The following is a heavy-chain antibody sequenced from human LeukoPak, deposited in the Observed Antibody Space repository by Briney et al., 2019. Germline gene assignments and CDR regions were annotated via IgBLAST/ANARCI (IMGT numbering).Heavy chain of an antibody. Sequence: SETLSLTCTVSGGSISSGSYYWSWIRQPAGKGLEWIGRIYTSGSTNYNPSLKSRVTISVDTSKNQFSLNLTSVTAADTGVYYCARYGSATVARFDYWGQGILVTVSS. J-gene: IGHJ4*02. V-gene: IGHV4-61*02. CDR2: IYTSGST. CDR1: GGSISSGSYY. CDR3: ARYGSATVARFDY. D-gene: IGHD4-11*01.